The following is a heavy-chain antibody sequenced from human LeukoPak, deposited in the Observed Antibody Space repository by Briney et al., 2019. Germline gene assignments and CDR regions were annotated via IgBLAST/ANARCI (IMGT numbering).Heavy chain of an antibody. J-gene: IGHJ4*02. CDR3: ARGPYFDY. Sequence: ASVKVSCEASGYTFTGHYLHWVRQVPGQGLEWMGWINPNSGGTNYAQKFQGRVTMTRDTSISTAYMELSRLRSDDTAVYYCARGPYFDYWGQGTLVTVSS. CDR1: GYTFTGHY. V-gene: IGHV1-2*02. CDR2: INPNSGGT.